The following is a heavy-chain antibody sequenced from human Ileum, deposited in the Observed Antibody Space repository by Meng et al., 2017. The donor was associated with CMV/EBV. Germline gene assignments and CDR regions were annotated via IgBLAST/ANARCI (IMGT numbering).Heavy chain of an antibody. CDR3: ARSRREDWFDP. CDR2: IYTSGTT. D-gene: IGHD1-26*01. V-gene: IGHV4-39*07. CDR1: GDSSTTTSYF. Sequence: QLQVPESGPRPVTPSDTLSLRCNVSGDSSTTTSYFRGRLRQPPGKGLEWFASIYTSGTTYYNPSLKSRVTISVDTSKIQFSLKVYSVTAADTAIYYRARSRREDWFDPWGQGTLVTVSS. J-gene: IGHJ5*02.